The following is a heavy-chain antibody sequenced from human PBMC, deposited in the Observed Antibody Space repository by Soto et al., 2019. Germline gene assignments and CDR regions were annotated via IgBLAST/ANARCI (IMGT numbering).Heavy chain of an antibody. V-gene: IGHV4-31*03. J-gene: IGHJ4*02. D-gene: IGHD6-6*01. CDR1: GASISSASYY. CDR3: ARLAARTFDY. Sequence: SETLSLTCTVSGASISSASYYWSWIRQDPGKGLEWIGYIAYNGDTMYNPSLKIRPTISADTSKNQLSLNVTSVTAADTAVYYCARLAARTFDYWGPGTVVTVSS. CDR2: IAYNGDT.